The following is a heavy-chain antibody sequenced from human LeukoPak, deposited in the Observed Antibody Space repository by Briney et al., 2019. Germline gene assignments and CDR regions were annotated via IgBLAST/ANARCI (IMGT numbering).Heavy chain of an antibody. D-gene: IGHD2-2*01. CDR1: GFTFSSYG. CDR3: AKVRSYQLPYYFDY. J-gene: IGHJ4*02. Sequence: GGSLRLSCAASGFTFSSYGMHWVRQAPGKGLEWVSAISGSGGSTYYADSVKGRFTISRDNSKNTLYLQMNSLRAEDTAVYYCAKVRSYQLPYYFDYWGQGTLVTVSS. V-gene: IGHV3-23*01. CDR2: ISGSGGST.